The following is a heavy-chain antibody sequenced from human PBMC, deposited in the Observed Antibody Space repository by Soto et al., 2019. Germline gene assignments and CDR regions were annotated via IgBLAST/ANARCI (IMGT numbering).Heavy chain of an antibody. D-gene: IGHD3-10*01. V-gene: IGHV3-48*01. J-gene: IGHJ3*02. CDR3: ARAGLHRSGSNLDAFDI. Sequence: GGSLRLSCAASGFTFSSYSMNWVRQAPGKGLEWVSYISSSSSTIYYADSVKGRFTISRDNAKNSLYLQMNSLRAEDTAVYYCARAGLHRSGSNLDAFDIWGQGTMVTVSS. CDR1: GFTFSSYS. CDR2: ISSSSSTI.